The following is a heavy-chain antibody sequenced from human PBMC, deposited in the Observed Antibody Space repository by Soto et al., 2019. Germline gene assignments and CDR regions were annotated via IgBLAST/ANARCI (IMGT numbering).Heavy chain of an antibody. D-gene: IGHD3-10*01. Sequence: GWSVRISGVDCECTFSNYDMHWIRKARGQGLEWVSSIGTAGDTYYLDSVKGRFTISRDNGKNSLYLQMNSLRPEDTALYYCAKDHYGSAIYGMDVGGQGTTVTVSS. CDR1: ECTFSNYD. CDR2: IGTAGDT. J-gene: IGHJ6*02. CDR3: AKDHYGSAIYGMDV. V-gene: IGHV3-13*01.